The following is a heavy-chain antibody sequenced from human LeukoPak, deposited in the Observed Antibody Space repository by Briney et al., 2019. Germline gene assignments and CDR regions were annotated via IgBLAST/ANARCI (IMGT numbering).Heavy chain of an antibody. Sequence: GGSLRLSCAASGFTFSSYGMSWVRQGQGKGLEWVSAITATSSSTPDADPVQGRFTISRANSKNTLYLQMNSLRPEDTAIYYCAKLFESGTYNNFFHYWGQGTLVTVFS. CDR2: ITATSSST. D-gene: IGHD3-10*01. V-gene: IGHV3-23*01. J-gene: IGHJ4*02. CDR3: AKLFESGTYNNFFHY. CDR1: GFTFSSYG.